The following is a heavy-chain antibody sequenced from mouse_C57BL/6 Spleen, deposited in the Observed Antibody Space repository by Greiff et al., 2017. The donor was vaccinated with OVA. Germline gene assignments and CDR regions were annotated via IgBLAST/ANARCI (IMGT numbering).Heavy chain of an antibody. D-gene: IGHD2-4*01. J-gene: IGHJ4*01. Sequence: EVKLQESGPGLVKPSQSLSLTCSVTGYSITSGYYWNWIRQFPGNKLEWMGYISYDGSNNFNPSLKNRISITRDTSKNQFFLKLNSVTTEDTATYYCARYDYDVGYAMDYWGQGTSVTVSS. CDR1: GYSITSGYY. CDR3: ARYDYDVGYAMDY. CDR2: ISYDGSN. V-gene: IGHV3-6*01.